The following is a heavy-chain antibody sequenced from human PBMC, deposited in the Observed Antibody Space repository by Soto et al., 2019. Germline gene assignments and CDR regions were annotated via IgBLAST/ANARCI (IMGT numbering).Heavy chain of an antibody. J-gene: IGHJ5*02. D-gene: IGHD6-19*01. CDR3: ARGAVADTPSPPYNWFDP. CDR1: GYTFTSYG. V-gene: IGHV1-18*01. CDR2: ISAYNGNT. Sequence: QVQLVQSGAEVKKPGASVKVSCKASGYTFTSYGISWVRQAPGQGLEWMGWISAYNGNTNYAQKLQGRVTRTTDXXTXTXFMELRSLRSDDTAVYYCARGAVADTPSPPYNWFDPWGQGTLVTVSS.